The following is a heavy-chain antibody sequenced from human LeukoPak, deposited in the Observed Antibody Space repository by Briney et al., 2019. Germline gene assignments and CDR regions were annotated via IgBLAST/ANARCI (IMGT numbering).Heavy chain of an antibody. J-gene: IGHJ5*02. CDR3: VKDSSGAYNWFDP. CDR1: GFTFSSYA. D-gene: IGHD6-19*01. V-gene: IGHV3-23*01. CDR2: ISGSGGST. Sequence: SGGSLRLSCAASGFTFSSYAMSWVRQAPGKGLEWVSAISGSGGSTYYADSVKGRFTISRDNSKNTLYLQMNSLRAEDTAVYYCVKDSSGAYNWFDPWGQGTLVTVSS.